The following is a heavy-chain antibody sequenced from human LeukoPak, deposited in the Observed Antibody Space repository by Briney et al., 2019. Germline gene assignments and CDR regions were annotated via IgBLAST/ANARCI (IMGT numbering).Heavy chain of an antibody. V-gene: IGHV3-23*01. CDR1: GFTFSSYG. CDR2: ISGSGGST. D-gene: IGHD3-3*01. CDR3: AKDLSYYDFWSAPKDAFDI. J-gene: IGHJ3*02. Sequence: GGTLRLSCAASGFTFSSYGMTWVRQAPGKGLEWVSAISGSGGSTYYADSVKGRFTISRDNSKNTLYLQMNSLRAEDTAVYYCAKDLSYYDFWSAPKDAFDIWGQGTMVTVSS.